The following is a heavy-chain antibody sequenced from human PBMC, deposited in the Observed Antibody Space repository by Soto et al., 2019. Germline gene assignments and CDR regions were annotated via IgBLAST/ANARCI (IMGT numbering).Heavy chain of an antibody. V-gene: IGHV3-53*02. CDR3: ARGKGDYYDSSGYYGMDV. CDR1: GFTVSSNY. CDR2: IYSGGST. D-gene: IGHD3-22*01. J-gene: IGHJ6*02. Sequence: EVQLVETGGGLIQPGGSLRLSCAASGFTVSSNYMSWVRQAPGKGLEWVSVIYSGGSTYYADSVKGRFTISRDNSKNTLYHQMNSLRAEDTAVYYCARGKGDYYDSSGYYGMDVWGQGTTVTVSS.